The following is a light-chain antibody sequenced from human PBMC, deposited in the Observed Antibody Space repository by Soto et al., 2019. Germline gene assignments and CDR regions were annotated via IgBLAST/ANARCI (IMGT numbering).Light chain of an antibody. CDR3: QQTYSTFPFT. CDR1: QGISSY. V-gene: IGKV1-8*01. Sequence: AIRMTQSPSSFSASTGDRVTITCRASQGISSYLAWYQQKPGKAPKLLIFGASTLQTGVPSRFSGGGSGTDFTLTISSLQPEDFASYYCQQTYSTFPFTFGQGTKLEIQ. CDR2: GAS. J-gene: IGKJ2*01.